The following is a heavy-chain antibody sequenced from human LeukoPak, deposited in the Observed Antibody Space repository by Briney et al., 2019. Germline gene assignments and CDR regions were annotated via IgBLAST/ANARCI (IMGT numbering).Heavy chain of an antibody. CDR1: GGSISSGDYC. D-gene: IGHD1-26*01. CDR2: IYYSGST. CDR3: ASPIVGATTRLGLTDY. Sequence: SETLSLTCTVSGGSISSGDYCWSWIRQPPGKGLEWIGYIYYSGSTYYNPSLKSRVTISVDTSKNQFSLKLSSVTAADTAVYYCASPIVGATTRLGLTDYWGQGTLVTVSS. V-gene: IGHV4-30-4*08. J-gene: IGHJ4*02.